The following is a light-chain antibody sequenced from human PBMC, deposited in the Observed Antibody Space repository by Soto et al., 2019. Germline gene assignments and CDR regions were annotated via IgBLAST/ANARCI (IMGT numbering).Light chain of an antibody. Sequence: EIVLTQSPGTLSLSPGERASLSCRASQSVSSNYLAWYQQKPGQAPRLLIYGASSRATGIPDRFSGSGSGTDFTLTISRLEPEDFAVYLCQQYDNSPWTFGQGTKVEIK. CDR1: QSVSSNY. J-gene: IGKJ1*01. CDR3: QQYDNSPWT. V-gene: IGKV3-20*01. CDR2: GAS.